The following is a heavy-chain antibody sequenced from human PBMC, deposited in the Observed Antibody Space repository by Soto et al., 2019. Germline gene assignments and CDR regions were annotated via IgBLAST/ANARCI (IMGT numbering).Heavy chain of an antibody. V-gene: IGHV4-34*01. Sequence: QVQQHQWGAGLLKPSETLSLTCAVDDGYFSTYYWNWIRQSPGKGLEWIGKINYSGSNNYNPSLKSRVTISIDMSKNQVSLKLTSVTAADTAVYFCARGGSSDWQVAFDIWGHGTTVTVSS. CDR2: INYSGSN. J-gene: IGHJ3*02. D-gene: IGHD6-19*01. CDR1: DGYFSTYY. CDR3: ARGGSSDWQVAFDI.